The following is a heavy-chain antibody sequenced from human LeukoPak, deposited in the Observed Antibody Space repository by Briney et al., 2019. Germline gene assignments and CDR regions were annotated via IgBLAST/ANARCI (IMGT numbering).Heavy chain of an antibody. CDR1: GFTFSSYA. D-gene: IGHD2-15*01. CDR2: ISGSGGST. J-gene: IGHJ3*02. V-gene: IGHV3-23*01. Sequence: GGSLRLSCAASGFTFSSYAMSWVRQAPGKGLEWVSAISGSGGSTYYADSVKGRFTISRDNSKNTLYLQTNSLRAEDTAVYYCARAPGIVGFAFDIWGQGTMVTVSS. CDR3: ARAPGIVGFAFDI.